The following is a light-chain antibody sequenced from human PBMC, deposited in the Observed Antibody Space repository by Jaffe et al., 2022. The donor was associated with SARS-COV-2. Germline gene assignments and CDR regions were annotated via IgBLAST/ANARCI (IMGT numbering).Light chain of an antibody. V-gene: IGLV3-1*01. J-gene: IGLJ2*01. Sequence: SYELTQPPSVSVSPGQTASITCSGDKLGDKYACWYQQKPGRSPVLVIYHDSKRPSGIPERFSGSNSGNTATLTISGTQAMDEADYYCQAWDSSTGVFGGGTKLTVL. CDR2: HDS. CDR1: KLGDKY. CDR3: QAWDSSTGV.